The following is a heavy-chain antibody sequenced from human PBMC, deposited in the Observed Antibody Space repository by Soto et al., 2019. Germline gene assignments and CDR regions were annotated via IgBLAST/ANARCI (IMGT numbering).Heavy chain of an antibody. CDR2: ISSSGSTI. D-gene: IGHD6-13*01. J-gene: IGHJ6*02. V-gene: IGHV3-48*03. CDR3: ARSSSWRYYYGMDV. CDR1: GFTFSSYE. Sequence: GGSLRLSCAASGFTFSSYEMNWVRQAPGKGLEWVSYISSSGSTIYYADSVKGRFTISRDNAKNSLYLQMNSLRAEDTAVYYCARSSSWRYYYGMDVWRQGTTVTVSS.